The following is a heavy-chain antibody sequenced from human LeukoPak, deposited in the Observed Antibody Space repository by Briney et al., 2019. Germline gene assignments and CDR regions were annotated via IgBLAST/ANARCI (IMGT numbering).Heavy chain of an antibody. Sequence: SQTLSLTCTVSGGSISSGGYYWSWIRQPPGKGLEWIGYIYHSGSTYYNPSLKSRVTISVDRSKNQFSLKLSSVTAADTAVYYCARDWAARHLFDYWGQGTLVTVSS. CDR3: ARDWAARHLFDY. D-gene: IGHD6-6*01. V-gene: IGHV4-30-2*01. CDR1: GGSISSGGYY. CDR2: IYHSGST. J-gene: IGHJ4*02.